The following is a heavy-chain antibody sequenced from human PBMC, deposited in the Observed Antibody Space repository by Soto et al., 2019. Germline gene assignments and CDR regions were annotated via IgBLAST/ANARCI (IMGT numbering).Heavy chain of an antibody. J-gene: IGHJ4*01. Sequence: GLEWMGWISVYNGNTKYGQKFRDRGTMTTDTSTTTAYMELRSLGSDYTAVYYCAKVISYETGRYYLDYWGHGTLVTASS. V-gene: IGHV1-18*01. CDR2: ISVYNGNT. D-gene: IGHD3-9*01. CDR3: AKVISYETGRYYLDY.